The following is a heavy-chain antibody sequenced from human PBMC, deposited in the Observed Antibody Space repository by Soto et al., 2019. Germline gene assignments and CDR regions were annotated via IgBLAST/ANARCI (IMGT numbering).Heavy chain of an antibody. V-gene: IGHV4-4*01. J-gene: IGHJ4*02. CDR3: ARTGPYSSGNN. CDR1: GTSVFGANW. Sequence: QVHLQESGPGLVNPLETLSLTCTVSGTSVFGANWWGWVRQPPGKGLEWIGEIHSSGNTDYNPSLKSRVTISVDMSKNEFSLKLTSVTAADTAVYCCARTGPYSSGNNWGQGTLVAVSS. CDR2: IHSSGNT. D-gene: IGHD3-22*01.